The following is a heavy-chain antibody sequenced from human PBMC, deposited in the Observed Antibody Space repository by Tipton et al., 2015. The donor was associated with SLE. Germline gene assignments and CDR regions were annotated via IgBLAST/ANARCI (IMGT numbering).Heavy chain of an antibody. CDR2: IYYSGST. V-gene: IGHV4-59*01. D-gene: IGHD2-21*02. Sequence: LRLSCAASGFTFSNAWMSWVRQAPGKGLEWVGSIYYSGSTNYNPSLKSRVIISVDTSKNQFSLKLSSVTAADTAVYYCARRVVTPSYYYMDVWGKGTTVTVSS. CDR1: GFTFSNAW. CDR3: ARRVVTPSYYYMDV. J-gene: IGHJ6*03.